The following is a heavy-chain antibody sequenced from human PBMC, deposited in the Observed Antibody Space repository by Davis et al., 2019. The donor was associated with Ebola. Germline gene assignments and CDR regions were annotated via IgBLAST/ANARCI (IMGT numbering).Heavy chain of an antibody. CDR1: GGSFSDFQ. Sequence: MPSETLSLTCAVYGGSFSDFQWNWIRQSPGKGLEWIGEINHSGSTNYNPSLKSRVTISVDTSKNQFSLKLSSVTAADTAVYYCARLASDTAIDYWGQGTLVTVSS. V-gene: IGHV4-34*01. J-gene: IGHJ4*02. CDR3: ARLASDTAIDY. D-gene: IGHD5-18*01. CDR2: INHSGST.